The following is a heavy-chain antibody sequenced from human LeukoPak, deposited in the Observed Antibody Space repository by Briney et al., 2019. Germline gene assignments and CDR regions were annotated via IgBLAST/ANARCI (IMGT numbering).Heavy chain of an antibody. D-gene: IGHD3-22*01. CDR2: INPNSGGT. V-gene: IGHV1-2*02. CDR1: GYTLTELS. J-gene: IGHJ5*02. Sequence: ASVKVSCKVSGYTLTELSMHWVRQAPGQGLEWMGWINPNSGGTNYAQKFQGRVTMTRDTSISTAYMGLSRLRSDDTAVYYCATKIDSSGYLGWFDPWGQGTLVTVSS. CDR3: ATKIDSSGYLGWFDP.